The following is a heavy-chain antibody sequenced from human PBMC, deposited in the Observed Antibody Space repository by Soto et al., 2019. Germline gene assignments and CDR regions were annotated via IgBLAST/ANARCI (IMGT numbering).Heavy chain of an antibody. J-gene: IGHJ4*02. CDR1: GDSVTNYF. D-gene: IGHD2-8*01. Sequence: SDTLSLTCTVSGDSVTNYFGIWMRQPPGKGLEWIGHMYHGGRTNYSPSLKSRVTMSLDSSKNQFSLNLSSVTAADTAVYFCARAPGYCTNGVCPIFDFWGQGVLVTVSS. CDR3: ARAPGYCTNGVCPIFDF. V-gene: IGHV4-59*02. CDR2: MYHGGRT.